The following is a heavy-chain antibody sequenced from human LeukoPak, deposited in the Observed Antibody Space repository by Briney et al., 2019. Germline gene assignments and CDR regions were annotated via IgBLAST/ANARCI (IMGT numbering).Heavy chain of an antibody. Sequence: SETLSLTCVVYGGSFSGYYYNWIRQPPGKGLEWIGEISHSGSTNYNPSLRSRVTTSVDTSKNQFSLKLSSVTAADTAVCYCARAYYYDGSGYWGSYYYYYMDVWAKGTTVTVSS. CDR1: GGSFSGYY. D-gene: IGHD3-22*01. J-gene: IGHJ6*03. V-gene: IGHV4-34*01. CDR2: ISHSGST. CDR3: ARAYYYDGSGYWGSYYYYYMDV.